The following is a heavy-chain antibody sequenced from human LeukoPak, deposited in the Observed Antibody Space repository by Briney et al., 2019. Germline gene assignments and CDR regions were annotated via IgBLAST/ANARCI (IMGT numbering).Heavy chain of an antibody. V-gene: IGHV3-74*01. CDR2: ITPHGNAA. CDR1: GFTFSDYW. CDR3: ARDFVIVEPPGDDFDY. Sequence: PGGSLRLSCAASGFTFSDYWMHWVRQVPGKGLAWVSRITPHGNAATYADSVGGCLTISRDNAKNTLYLQMTSLGAEDTAVYYCARDFVIVEPPGDDFDYWGQGTLVTVSS. D-gene: IGHD2/OR15-2a*01. J-gene: IGHJ4*02.